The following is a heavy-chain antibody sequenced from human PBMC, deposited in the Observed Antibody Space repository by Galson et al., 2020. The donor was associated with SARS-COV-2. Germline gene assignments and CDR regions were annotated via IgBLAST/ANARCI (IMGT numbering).Heavy chain of an antibody. D-gene: IGHD3-3*01. CDR2: IYYSGST. CDR1: GGSVSSGSYY. J-gene: IGHJ5*02. V-gene: IGHV4-61*01. Sequence: SETLSLTCTVSGGSVSSGSYYWSWIRQPPGKGLEWIGYIYYSGSTNYNPSLKSRVTISVDTSKNQFSLKLSSVTAADTAVYDCARARRCWSGNQEGYNWFDPWGQGTLVTVSS. CDR3: ARARRCWSGNQEGYNWFDP.